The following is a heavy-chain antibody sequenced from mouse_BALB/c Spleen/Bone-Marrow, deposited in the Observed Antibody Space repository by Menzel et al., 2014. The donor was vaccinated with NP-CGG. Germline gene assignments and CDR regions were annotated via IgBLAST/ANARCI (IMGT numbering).Heavy chain of an antibody. D-gene: IGHD2-1*01. CDR2: IWSGGST. CDR1: GFSLTSYG. Sequence: VHLVESGPGLVQPSQSLSITCTVSGFSLTSYGVHWVRQSPGKGLEWLGVIWSGGSTDYNAAFISRLSISKDNSKGQVFFKMNSLQANDTAIYYCARNQGNYVSWFAYWGQGTLVTVSA. CDR3: ARNQGNYVSWFAY. V-gene: IGHV2-2*02. J-gene: IGHJ3*01.